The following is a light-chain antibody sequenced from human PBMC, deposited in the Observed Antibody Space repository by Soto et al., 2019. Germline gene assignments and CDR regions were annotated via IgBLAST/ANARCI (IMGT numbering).Light chain of an antibody. V-gene: IGKV1-27*01. CDR1: QGIGGY. CDR2: AAS. CDR3: QKYNSAPLT. J-gene: IGKJ4*02. Sequence: DIQMTQSPSSLSASLGDRVTITCRASQGIGGYLAWFQQKPGKVPRLLIYAASALQSGVPSRFSGGGSGTDVTLTINSLQPEDVATDYCQKYNSAPLTFGGGTKVEIK.